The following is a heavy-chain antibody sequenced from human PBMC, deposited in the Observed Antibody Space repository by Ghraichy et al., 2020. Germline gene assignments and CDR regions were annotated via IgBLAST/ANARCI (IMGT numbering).Heavy chain of an antibody. CDR1: GGSFSGYY. Sequence: SQTLSLTCAVYGGSFSGYYWSWIRQPPGKGLEWIGEINHSGSTNYNPSLKSRVTISVDTSKNQFSLKLSSVTAADTAVYYCARGREWFGELSTRKPFDYWGQGTLVTVSS. J-gene: IGHJ4*02. CDR2: INHSGST. CDR3: ARGREWFGELSTRKPFDY. D-gene: IGHD3-10*01. V-gene: IGHV4-34*01.